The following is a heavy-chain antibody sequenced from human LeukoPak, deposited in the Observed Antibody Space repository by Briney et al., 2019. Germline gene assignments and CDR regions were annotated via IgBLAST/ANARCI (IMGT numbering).Heavy chain of an antibody. V-gene: IGHV4-39*07. D-gene: IGHD2-2*01. J-gene: IGHJ4*02. CDR1: GGSISSGSYY. CDR2: IYYSGST. Sequence: SETLSLTCTVSGGSISSGSYYWGWIRQPPGKGLEWIGSIYYSGSTYYNPSLKSRVTISVDTSKNQFSLKLSSVTAADTAVYYCARVRGSSLLIDYWGQGTLVTVSS. CDR3: ARVRGSSLLIDY.